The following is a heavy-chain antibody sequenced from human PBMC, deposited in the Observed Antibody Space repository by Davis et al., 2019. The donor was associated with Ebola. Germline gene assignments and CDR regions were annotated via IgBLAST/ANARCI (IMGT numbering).Heavy chain of an antibody. J-gene: IGHJ3*02. V-gene: IGHV3-72*01. CDR3: ARGSVGTAFRALDI. Sequence: PGGSLRLSCAASGLTFSDHYMDWVRQAPGKGLEWVARTRNKANSYTTEYAASVKGRFTISRDDSENSHYLQMNSMKTEDTAVYYCARGSVGTAFRALDIWGQGTMVTVSS. D-gene: IGHD5-18*01. CDR1: GLTFSDHY. CDR2: TRNKANSYTT.